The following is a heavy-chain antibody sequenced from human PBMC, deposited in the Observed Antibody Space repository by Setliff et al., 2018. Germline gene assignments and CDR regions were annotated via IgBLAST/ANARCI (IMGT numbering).Heavy chain of an antibody. CDR3: ARDGGEY. J-gene: IGHJ4*02. Sequence: GGSLRLSCAASGFIFSDYSMNWVRQAPGKGLEWVANIKQDGSEKYYVDSVKGRFTISRDNAKNSLYLQMNSLRAEDTAVYYCARDGGEYWGQGTLVTVSS. D-gene: IGHD3-16*01. V-gene: IGHV3-7*01. CDR1: GFIFSDYS. CDR2: IKQDGSEK.